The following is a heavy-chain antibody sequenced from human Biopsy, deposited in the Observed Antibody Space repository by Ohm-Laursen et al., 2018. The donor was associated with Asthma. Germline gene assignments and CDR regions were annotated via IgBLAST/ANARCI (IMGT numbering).Heavy chain of an antibody. D-gene: IGHD3-3*01. V-gene: IGHV3-30*03. Sequence: SLRLSCTASGFTFSSYGMHWVRQAPGKGLEWVAVISYDGSNKYYADSVKGRFTISRDNSKNTLYLQMNSLRAEDTAVYYCARERYYDFWSGYPIWGQGTMVTVSS. CDR2: ISYDGSNK. CDR3: ARERYYDFWSGYPI. J-gene: IGHJ3*02. CDR1: GFTFSSYG.